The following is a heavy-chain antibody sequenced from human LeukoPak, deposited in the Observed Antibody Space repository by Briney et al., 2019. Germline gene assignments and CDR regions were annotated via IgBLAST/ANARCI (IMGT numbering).Heavy chain of an antibody. CDR3: ARDGRFPPEVLPRYFDY. CDR1: GYSISSGYY. V-gene: IGHV4-38-2*02. Sequence: PSETLSLTCTVSGYSISSGYYWGWIRQPPGKGLVWIGNIYYSGSTYYNPSLKSRVTISVETSKNQFSLKLSSVTAADTAVYYCARDGRFPPEVLPRYFDYWGQGTLVTVSS. CDR2: IYYSGST. J-gene: IGHJ4*02. D-gene: IGHD1-26*01.